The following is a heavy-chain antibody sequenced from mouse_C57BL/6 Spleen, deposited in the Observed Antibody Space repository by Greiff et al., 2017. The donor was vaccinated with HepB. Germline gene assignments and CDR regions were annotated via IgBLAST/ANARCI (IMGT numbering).Heavy chain of an antibody. CDR1: GFTFSSYG. Sequence: EVQLVESGGDLVKPGGSLKLSCAASGFTFSSYGMSWVRQTPDKRLEWVATISSGGSYTYYPDSVKGRFTISRDNAKNTLYLQMSSLKSEDTAMYYGARRATVVAEYFGYWGQGATLAVAS. D-gene: IGHD1-1*01. V-gene: IGHV5-6*01. CDR3: ARRATVVAEYFGY. J-gene: IGHJ2*01. CDR2: ISSGGSYT.